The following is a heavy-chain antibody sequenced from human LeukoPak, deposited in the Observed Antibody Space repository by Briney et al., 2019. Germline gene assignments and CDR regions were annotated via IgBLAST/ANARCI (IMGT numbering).Heavy chain of an antibody. CDR2: MNPNSGNT. Sequence: ASVKVSCKASGYTFTSYGISWVRQAPGQGLEWMGWMNPNSGNTGYAQKFQGRVTMTRNTSISTAYMELSSLRSEDTAVYYCARDNGYRTPHYFDYWGQGTLVAVSS. CDR3: ARDNGYRTPHYFDY. J-gene: IGHJ4*02. CDR1: GYTFTSYG. V-gene: IGHV1-8*02. D-gene: IGHD5-18*01.